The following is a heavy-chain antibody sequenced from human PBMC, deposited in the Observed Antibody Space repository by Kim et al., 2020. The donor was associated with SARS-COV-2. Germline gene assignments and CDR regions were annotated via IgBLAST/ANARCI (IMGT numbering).Heavy chain of an antibody. CDR2: IYPGDSDT. V-gene: IGHV5-51*01. Sequence: GESLKISCKGSGYTFTSFWIGWVRQMPGKGLEWMGVIYPGDSDTRYSPSFQGQVTISADKSISTAYLQWNSLKASDTAIYYCAGQDIVILPAANARAFDIWGQGTIVTVSS. J-gene: IGHJ3*02. CDR3: AGQDIVILPAANARAFDI. D-gene: IGHD2-2*01. CDR1: GYTFTSFW.